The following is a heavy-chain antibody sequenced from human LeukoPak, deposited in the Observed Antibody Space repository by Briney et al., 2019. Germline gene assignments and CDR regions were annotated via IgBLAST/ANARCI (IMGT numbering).Heavy chain of an antibody. D-gene: IGHD2-2*01. CDR3: AKDLDIVVVPAANDY. CDR2: ISGSGGST. V-gene: IGHV3-23*01. J-gene: IGHJ4*02. CDR1: GFTFSSYA. Sequence: PGGSLRLSCAASGFTFSSYAMSWVRQAPGKGLEWVSAISGSGGSTYYADSVKGRFTISRDNSKNTLYLQMNSLRAEDSAVYYCAKDLDIVVVPAANDYWGQGTLVTVSS.